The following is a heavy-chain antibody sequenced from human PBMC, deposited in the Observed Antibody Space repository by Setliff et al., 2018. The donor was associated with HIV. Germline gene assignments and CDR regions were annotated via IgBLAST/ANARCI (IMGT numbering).Heavy chain of an antibody. CDR1: GGSVSNYH. Sequence: LSLTCTVSGGSVSNYHWTWIRQSAGRGLEWIGHINTSGSTKYNPSLKSRVSISVDTSKNQFSLKLISVTAADTAVYYCARDDYMDVWGKGTTVTVSS. V-gene: IGHV4-4*07. CDR2: INTSGST. CDR3: ARDDYMDV. J-gene: IGHJ6*03.